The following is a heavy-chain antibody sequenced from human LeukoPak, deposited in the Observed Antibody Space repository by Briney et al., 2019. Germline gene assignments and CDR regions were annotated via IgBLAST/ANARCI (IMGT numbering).Heavy chain of an antibody. V-gene: IGHV1-8*01. CDR2: MNTNSGNT. Sequence: ASVKVTCMASGYTFTSYDINWVRQATGQGREWMGWMNTNSGNTGYAQKFQGRVTMTRNTSISTAYMELRSLRSEDTAVYYCARTNPFYYYDSSGYRHYAFDIWGQGTMVTVSS. CDR1: GYTFTSYD. D-gene: IGHD3-22*01. J-gene: IGHJ3*02. CDR3: ARTNPFYYYDSSGYRHYAFDI.